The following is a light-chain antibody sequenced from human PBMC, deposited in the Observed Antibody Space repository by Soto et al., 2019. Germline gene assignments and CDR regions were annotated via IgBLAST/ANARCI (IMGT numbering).Light chain of an antibody. V-gene: IGLV2-23*03. CDR1: SSDVGSYNL. J-gene: IGLJ2*01. CDR2: EGS. Sequence: QSALTQPASVSGSPGQSITISCTGTSSDVGSYNLVSWYQQHPGKAPKLMIYEGSKLPSGVSNRFSGSKSGNTASLTISGLKAEDEADYYCCSYAGSSTFEVFGGGTKLTVL. CDR3: CSYAGSSTFEV.